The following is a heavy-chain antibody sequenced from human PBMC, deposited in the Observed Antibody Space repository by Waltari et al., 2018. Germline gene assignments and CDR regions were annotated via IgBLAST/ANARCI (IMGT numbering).Heavy chain of an antibody. V-gene: IGHV3-74*01. CDR3: ARAAPYYFDY. CDR2: INSDGSYT. Sequence: EVQLVESGGGLVQPGGSLRLSCAASGFTFSSYWMHWVRQSPGKGLVWVSRINSDGSYTSHADSVQGRFTISRDNAKNTLYLQMNSLRAEDTAVYYCARAAPYYFDYWGQGTLVTVSS. CDR1: GFTFSSYW. J-gene: IGHJ4*02.